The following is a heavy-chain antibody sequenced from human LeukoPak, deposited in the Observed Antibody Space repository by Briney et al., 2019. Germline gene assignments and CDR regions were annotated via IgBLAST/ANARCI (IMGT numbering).Heavy chain of an antibody. D-gene: IGHD2-2*01. CDR3: AKDPRSLGVCTSASCPYFDY. CDR1: GFTFSSYA. CDR2: ISDSSTGT. J-gene: IGHJ4*02. V-gene: IGHV3-23*01. Sequence: QCGESLKISCAASGFTFSSYAMHWVRLAPGKGLEWVSAISDSSTGTYYADSVRGRFTVSRDNSKNTLYLQMNSLRAEDTAVYYCAKDPRSLGVCTSASCPYFDYWGQGALVTVSS.